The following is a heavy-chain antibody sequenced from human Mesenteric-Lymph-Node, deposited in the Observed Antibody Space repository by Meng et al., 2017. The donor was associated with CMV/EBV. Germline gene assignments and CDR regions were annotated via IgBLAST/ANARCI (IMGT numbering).Heavy chain of an antibody. CDR2: MNPNSGNT. Sequence: ASVKVSCKASGYTFTSYDINWVRQATGQGLEWMGWMNPNSGNTGYAQKFQGRVTMTRNTSISTAYMELSSLRSEDTAVYYCASADFWSGYWPWGYYYGMDVWGQGTLVTVSS. V-gene: IGHV1-8*01. CDR1: GYTFTSYD. J-gene: IGHJ6*02. D-gene: IGHD3-3*01. CDR3: ASADFWSGYWPWGYYYGMDV.